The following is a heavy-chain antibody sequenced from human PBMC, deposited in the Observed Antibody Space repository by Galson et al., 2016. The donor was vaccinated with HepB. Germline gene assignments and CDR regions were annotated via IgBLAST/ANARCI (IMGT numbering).Heavy chain of an antibody. Sequence: SLRLSCAASGFAFSGTGMHWVRQAPGKGLVMVSQIHADGSTIFYADSVKGRFTISKDSAKSTLYLQMNSLTAEDTSVYYCAKDDWGSIDYWGQGTLVTVSS. V-gene: IGHV3-74*01. CDR3: AKDDWGSIDY. D-gene: IGHD7-27*01. J-gene: IGHJ4*02. CDR2: IHADGSTI. CDR1: GFAFSGTG.